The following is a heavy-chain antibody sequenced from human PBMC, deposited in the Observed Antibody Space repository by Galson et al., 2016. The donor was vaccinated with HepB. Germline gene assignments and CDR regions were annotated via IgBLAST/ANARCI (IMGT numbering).Heavy chain of an antibody. CDR3: ARGGGAAAAA. V-gene: IGHV3-53*01. Sequence: SLRLSCAASGFTVSNNYMNWVRQAPGKGLQWVSVIYSGGGTDYADSVKGRFSISRDSSKNTVYLQMNSLRVDDTAVYYCARGGGAAAAAWGQGTLVTVSS. D-gene: IGHD6-13*01. CDR1: GFTVSNNY. CDR2: IYSGGGT. J-gene: IGHJ5*02.